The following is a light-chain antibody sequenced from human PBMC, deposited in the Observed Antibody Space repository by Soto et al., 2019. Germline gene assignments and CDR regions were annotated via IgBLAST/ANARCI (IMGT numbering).Light chain of an antibody. CDR2: GAS. J-gene: IGKJ3*01. CDR1: QSIASN. Sequence: EIVMTQSPATLSVSPGERATLSCRASQSIASNLAWYQQIPGQAPRLLIYGASTRTTGIPARFSGSGSGTEFTLTISSLQSEDFAVYYCQQYDNWPRTFGPGTKVIIK. V-gene: IGKV3-15*01. CDR3: QQYDNWPRT.